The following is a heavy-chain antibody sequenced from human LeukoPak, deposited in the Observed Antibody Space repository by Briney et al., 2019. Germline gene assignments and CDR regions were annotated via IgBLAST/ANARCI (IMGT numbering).Heavy chain of an antibody. J-gene: IGHJ4*02. V-gene: IGHV4-4*07. CDR2: FYTSENT. Sequence: SDTLSLTCTVSGGSTRGYYWSWIRQPAGKGLEWIGRFYTSENTNYNPSLKSRVTMFLDMSNNVFSLRMSSVTAADTAVYYCARDLGTDCSSGSCYDHGYFDHWGQGILVTVSS. D-gene: IGHD2-15*01. CDR3: ARDLGTDCSSGSCYDHGYFDH. CDR1: GGSTRGYY.